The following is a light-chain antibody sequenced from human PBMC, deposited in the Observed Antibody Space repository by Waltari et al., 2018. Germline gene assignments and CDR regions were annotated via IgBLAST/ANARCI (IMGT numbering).Light chain of an antibody. V-gene: IGKV1-9*01. CDR3: QQLNSYPREFT. CDR1: QALSTY. Sequence: IQLTQSPSSLSASVGDRVTIPSRASQALSTYLAWYQQKPGKAPKLLIYAASTLQSGVPSRFSGSGSGTDFTLTISSLQPEDFATYYCQQLNSYPREFTFGPGTKVDIK. CDR2: AAS. J-gene: IGKJ3*01.